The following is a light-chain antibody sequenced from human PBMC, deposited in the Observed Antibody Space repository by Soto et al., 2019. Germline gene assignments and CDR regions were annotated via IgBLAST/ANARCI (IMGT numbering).Light chain of an antibody. Sequence: EIVLTQSPATLSLSPGERATLSCRASESVGRYLAWYQQKPGQAPRLLVYDASNRATDIPPRFSGSGSGTDFTLTISSLEPEDLAVYYCQHRSNWSYTFGQGTKLEIK. J-gene: IGKJ2*01. V-gene: IGKV3-11*01. CDR2: DAS. CDR1: ESVGRY. CDR3: QHRSNWSYT.